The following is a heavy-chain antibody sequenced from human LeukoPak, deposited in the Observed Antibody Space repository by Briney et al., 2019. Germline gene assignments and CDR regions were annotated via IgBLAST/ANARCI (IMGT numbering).Heavy chain of an antibody. CDR1: GGSFSFYY. D-gene: IGHD6-13*01. CDR2: INNSRST. J-gene: IGHJ4*02. V-gene: IGHV4-34*01. CDR3: ARSGIAAAGTIDY. Sequence: NPSETLSHTRAVYGGSFSFYYWSWIRQPPGKGLEWIGEINNSRSTNYNPSLKSRVTISVDTSKNQFSLKLSSVTAADTAVYYCARSGIAAAGTIDYWGQGTLVTVSS.